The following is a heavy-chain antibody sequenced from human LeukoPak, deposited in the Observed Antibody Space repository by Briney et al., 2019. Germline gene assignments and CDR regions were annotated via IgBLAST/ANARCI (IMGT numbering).Heavy chain of an antibody. CDR3: TRGQTTYYDY. D-gene: IGHD1-7*01. Sequence: PGGSLRLSCAASGFIFTTYGFHWVRQAPGKGLEWVAVIWSDGSHKFYTDPVKGRFTISRDNSENTLYLQMSSLRVEDTAVYYCTRGQTTYYDYWGQGTLVTVSS. CDR1: GFIFTTYG. V-gene: IGHV3-33*08. CDR2: IWSDGSHK. J-gene: IGHJ4*02.